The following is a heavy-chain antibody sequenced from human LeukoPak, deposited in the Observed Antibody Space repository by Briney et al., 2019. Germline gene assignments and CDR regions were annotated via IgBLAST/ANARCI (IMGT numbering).Heavy chain of an antibody. J-gene: IGHJ4*02. V-gene: IGHV1-69*13. CDR2: IIPIFGTA. Sequence: ASVKVSCKASGGTFSSYAISWVRQAPGQGLEWMGGIIPIFGTANYAQKFQGRVTITADESTSTAYMELSSLRSEDTAVYYCARVKLGCSSTSCYPRKQYYFDYWGQGTLVTVSS. D-gene: IGHD2-2*01. CDR1: GGTFSSYA. CDR3: ARVKLGCSSTSCYPRKQYYFDY.